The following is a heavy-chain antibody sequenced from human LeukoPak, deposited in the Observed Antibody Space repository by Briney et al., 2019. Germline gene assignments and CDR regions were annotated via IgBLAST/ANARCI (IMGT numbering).Heavy chain of an antibody. Sequence: GGSLRLSCAASGFTVSSNYMSWVRQAPGKGLEWVSVIYSGGSTYYADSVKGRFTISRDNSKNTLYLQMNSLKAEDTAVYYCARESKDFRRQLAYYFDYWGQGTLVTVSS. J-gene: IGHJ4*02. D-gene: IGHD6-6*01. V-gene: IGHV3-66*02. CDR3: ARESKDFRRQLAYYFDY. CDR2: IYSGGST. CDR1: GFTVSSNY.